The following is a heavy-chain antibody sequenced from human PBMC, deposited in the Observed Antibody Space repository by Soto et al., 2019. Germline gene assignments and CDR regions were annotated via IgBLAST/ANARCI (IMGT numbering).Heavy chain of an antibody. CDR1: GFTMSNYV. J-gene: IGHJ5*02. V-gene: IGHV3-23*01. CDR2: ITRTSGTT. D-gene: IGHD5-18*01. CDR3: ATSSRDRITALGQVLQPPFVNWFDS. Sequence: PGESLKISCVTSGFTMSNYVMNWVRQAPGKGLEWISAITRTSGTTYYADSVKGRSTVSRDNSKNTLFLQLSNLRADDTATYYCATSSRDRITALGQVLQPPFVNWFDSWGQGTLVTVSS.